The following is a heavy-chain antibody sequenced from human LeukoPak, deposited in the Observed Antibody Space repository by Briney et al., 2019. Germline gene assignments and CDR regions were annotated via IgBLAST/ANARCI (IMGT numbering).Heavy chain of an antibody. CDR3: TTQILDSSSWPPGATDY. CDR2: IKSKTDGGTT. D-gene: IGHD6-13*01. Sequence: GGSLRLSCAASGFTFSNAWMSWVRQAPGKGLEWVGRIKSKTDGGTTDYAAPVKGRFTISRDDSKNTLYLQMNSLKTEDTAVYYCTTQILDSSSWPPGATDYWGQGTLVTVSS. J-gene: IGHJ4*02. V-gene: IGHV3-15*01. CDR1: GFTFSNAW.